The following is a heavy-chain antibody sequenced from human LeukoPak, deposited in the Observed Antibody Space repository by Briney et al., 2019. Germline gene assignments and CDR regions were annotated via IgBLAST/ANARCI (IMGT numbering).Heavy chain of an antibody. CDR1: GFTFSNYW. J-gene: IGHJ4*02. D-gene: IGHD2/OR15-2a*01. V-gene: IGHV3-74*01. CDR3: ARTDYLTN. Sequence: GGSLRHSCAASGFTFSNYWMHWVRQAPGKGLVWVSRIKNDGSITNYADSVKGRFTISRDNAKNTLHLQMNSLRAEDTAVYYCARTDYLTNWGQGTLVTVSS. CDR2: IKNDGSIT.